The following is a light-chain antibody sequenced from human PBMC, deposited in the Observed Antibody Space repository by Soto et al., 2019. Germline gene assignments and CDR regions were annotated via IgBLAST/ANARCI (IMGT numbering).Light chain of an antibody. J-gene: IGKJ1*01. V-gene: IGKV1-13*02. Sequence: AIQLTQSPSSLSASVGDRVTITCRASQAIRTALGWYQQKPGKAPKVLIWDASSLQRGVPSRFTGSGSGTEFTLTINGLQPDDFATYYCQQYNGYRTWTFGQGTKVDIK. CDR2: DAS. CDR1: QAIRTA. CDR3: QQYNGYRTWT.